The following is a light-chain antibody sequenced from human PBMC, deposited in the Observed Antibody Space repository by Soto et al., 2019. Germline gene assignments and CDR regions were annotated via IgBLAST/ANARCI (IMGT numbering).Light chain of an antibody. Sequence: QSVLTQPASVSGSPGQSITISCTGTSSDVGGYNYVSWYQQHPGKAPKLMIYEVSNRPSGVSNRFSGPKSGNTASLTISGLQAEDEADYYCSSYTSSSTLYVFGTGTKATDL. CDR1: SSDVGGYNY. CDR3: SSYTSSSTLYV. J-gene: IGLJ1*01. CDR2: EVS. V-gene: IGLV2-14*01.